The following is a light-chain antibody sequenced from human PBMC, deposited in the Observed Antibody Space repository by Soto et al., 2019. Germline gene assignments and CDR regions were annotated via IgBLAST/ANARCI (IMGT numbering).Light chain of an antibody. CDR2: DSS. V-gene: IGKV3-11*01. Sequence: EIVLTQSPATLSLSPGERATLSCRASQSVTSSLAWYQQKPGQAPRLLIYDSSNRAAGTPDRFSGSGSGTDFTLTISSLEPEDFTVYYCLQRSNWPYTFGHGTKLEIK. J-gene: IGKJ2*01. CDR1: QSVTSS. CDR3: LQRSNWPYT.